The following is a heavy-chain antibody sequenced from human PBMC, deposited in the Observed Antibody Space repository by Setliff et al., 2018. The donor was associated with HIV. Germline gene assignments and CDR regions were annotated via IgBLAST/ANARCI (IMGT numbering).Heavy chain of an antibody. CDR3: APGEGVASTYYHD. V-gene: IGHV4-59*03. J-gene: IGHJ4*01. CDR1: RDSINGHW. CDR2: IHYSGIT. D-gene: IGHD3-3*01. Sequence: SETLSLTCTVSRDSINGHWWSWIRQPPGKGLEWTGSIHYSGITHYNPSLKSRLTMSVDLSRNQLSLHLASVTTADTAVYFCAPGEGVASTYYHDWGQGTQVTVSS.